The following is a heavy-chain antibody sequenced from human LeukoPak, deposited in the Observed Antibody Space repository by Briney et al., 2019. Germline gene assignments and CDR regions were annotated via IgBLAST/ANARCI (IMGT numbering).Heavy chain of an antibody. V-gene: IGHV1-18*01. CDR2: IGAYNGNT. CDR3: ARAGSNSNYPSEIRFDP. Sequence: GASVKVSCKASGYTFTSYGISWVRQAPGQGLEWMGCIGAYNGNTNYAQKFQGTVTMTTDTSTSTAYMEVRSLRSDDTAVYYCARAGSNSNYPSEIRFDPWGQGTLVTVS. J-gene: IGHJ5*02. D-gene: IGHD4-11*01. CDR1: GYTFTSYG.